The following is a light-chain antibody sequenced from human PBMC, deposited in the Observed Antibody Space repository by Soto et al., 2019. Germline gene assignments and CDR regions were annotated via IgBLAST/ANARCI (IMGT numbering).Light chain of an antibody. V-gene: IGLV2-14*01. J-gene: IGLJ1*01. CDR3: SAYTVSRTYV. Sequence: QSALTQPASVSGSPGQSITFSCTGTSSDVGGYNYVSWYQQHLGKAPKLMIYEVSNRPSGVSNRFSGSKSGNTASLTISGLQGEDEADYYCSAYTVSRTYVFGTGTKLTVL. CDR1: SSDVGGYNY. CDR2: EVS.